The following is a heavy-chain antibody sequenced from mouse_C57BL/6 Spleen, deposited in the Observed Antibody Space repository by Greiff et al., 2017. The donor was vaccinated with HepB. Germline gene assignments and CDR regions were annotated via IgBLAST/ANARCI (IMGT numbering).Heavy chain of an antibody. D-gene: IGHD4-1*01. J-gene: IGHJ2*01. CDR2: ISYSGST. V-gene: IGHV3-1*01. CDR1: GYSITSGYD. CDR3: AREGELGYFDY. Sequence: DVMLVESGPGMVKPSQSLSLTCTVTGYSITSGYDWHWIRHFPGNKLEWMGYISYSGSTNYNPSLKSRISITHDTSKNHFFLKLNSVTTEDTATYYCAREGELGYFDYWGQGTTLTVSS.